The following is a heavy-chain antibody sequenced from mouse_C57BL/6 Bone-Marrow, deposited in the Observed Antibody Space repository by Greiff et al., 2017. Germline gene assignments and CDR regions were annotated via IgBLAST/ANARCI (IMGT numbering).Heavy chain of an antibody. D-gene: IGHD2-3*01. J-gene: IGHJ3*01. CDR1: GYTFTSYW. V-gene: IGHV1-72*01. Sequence: QVQLKQPGAELVKPGASVKLSCKASGYTFTSYWMHWVKQRPGRGLEWIGRIDPNSGGTKYNEKFKSKATLTVDKPSSTAYMQLSSLTSEDSAVYYCARDEVIYDGLAWFAYWGQGTLVTVSA. CDR2: IDPNSGGT. CDR3: ARDEVIYDGLAWFAY.